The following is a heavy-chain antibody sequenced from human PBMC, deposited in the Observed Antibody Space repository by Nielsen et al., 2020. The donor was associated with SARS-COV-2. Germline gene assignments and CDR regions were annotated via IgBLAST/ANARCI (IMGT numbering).Heavy chain of an antibody. CDR1: GFTFDDYT. D-gene: IGHD6-13*01. CDR2: ISWDGGST. Sequence: GESLKISCAASGFTFDDYTMHWVRQAPGKGLEWVSLISWDGGSTYYADSVKGRFTISRDNAKNSLYLQMNSLRAEDTALYHCARGSSSWTGYNWFDPWGQGTLVTVSS. CDR3: ARGSSSWTGYNWFDP. V-gene: IGHV3-43*01. J-gene: IGHJ5*02.